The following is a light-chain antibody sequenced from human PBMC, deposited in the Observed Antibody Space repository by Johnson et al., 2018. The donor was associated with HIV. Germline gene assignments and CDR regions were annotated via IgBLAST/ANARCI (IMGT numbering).Light chain of an antibody. Sequence: QSVLTQPPSVSAAPGQKVTISCSGSSSNIGNNYVSWYQQLPGTAPRIVTYENNKRPSGIPDRFSASQSGTSATLDITGLQTGDEADYYCGTWDTSPGAHYVFGTGTKVTVL. CDR1: SSNIGNNY. V-gene: IGLV1-51*01. J-gene: IGLJ1*01. CDR3: GTWDTSPGAHYV. CDR2: ENN.